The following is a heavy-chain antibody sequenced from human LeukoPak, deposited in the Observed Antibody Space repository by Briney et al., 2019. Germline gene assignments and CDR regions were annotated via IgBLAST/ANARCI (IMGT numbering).Heavy chain of an antibody. CDR2: ISSSSSYI. CDR1: GFTFSSYS. D-gene: IGHD7-27*01. V-gene: IGHV3-21*01. CDR3: ARESITGDRDFDY. J-gene: IGHJ4*02. Sequence: GGSLRLSCAASGFTFSSYSMNWVRQAPGKGLEWVSSISSSSSYIYYADSVKGRFTVSRDNAKNSLYLQMNSLRADDTALYYCARESITGDRDFDYWGQGTLVTVSS.